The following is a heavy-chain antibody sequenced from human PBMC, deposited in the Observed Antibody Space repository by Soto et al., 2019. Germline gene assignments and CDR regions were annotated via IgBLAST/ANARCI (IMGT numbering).Heavy chain of an antibody. D-gene: IGHD6-13*01. V-gene: IGHV3-30*18. CDR2: ISYDGSNK. Sequence: GGSLRLSCAASGFTFSSYGMHWVRQAPGKGLEWMAVISYDGSNKYYADSVKGRFTISRDNSKNTLYLQMNSLRAEDTAVYYCAKARSAAAGNFISHYGMDVWGQGTTVTVSS. CDR3: AKARSAAAGNFISHYGMDV. J-gene: IGHJ6*02. CDR1: GFTFSSYG.